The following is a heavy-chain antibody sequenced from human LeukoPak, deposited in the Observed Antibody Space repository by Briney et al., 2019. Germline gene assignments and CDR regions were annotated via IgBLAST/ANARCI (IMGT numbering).Heavy chain of an antibody. Sequence: GRSQRPSCAASRFTFSSYAMDWVRQAAGKGLGWVSAISNSGVSTYYADSVKGRFTSSRDNSENTLYLQVDSLRAEDTAVYYCARMSSTEIYYFYYMDVWGKGTTVTVSS. J-gene: IGHJ6*03. D-gene: IGHD6-6*01. V-gene: IGHV3-23*01. CDR3: ARMSSTEIYYFYYMDV. CDR1: RFTFSSYA. CDR2: ISNSGVST.